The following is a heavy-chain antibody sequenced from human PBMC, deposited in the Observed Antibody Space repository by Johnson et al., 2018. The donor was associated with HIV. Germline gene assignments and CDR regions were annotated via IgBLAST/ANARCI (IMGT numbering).Heavy chain of an antibody. J-gene: IGHJ3*02. Sequence: VQLVESGGGLVQPGRSLRLSCAASGFTFDDYAMHWVRQAPGKGLAWVSGISWNSGSIGYADSVKGRFTISRDNAKNSLYLQMNSLRADDTALYYCARDQYYGAGSSVAFESWGQGTMVTVSS. CDR2: ISWNSGSI. CDR3: ARDQYYGAGSSVAFES. V-gene: IGHV3-9*01. D-gene: IGHD3-10*01. CDR1: GFTFDDYA.